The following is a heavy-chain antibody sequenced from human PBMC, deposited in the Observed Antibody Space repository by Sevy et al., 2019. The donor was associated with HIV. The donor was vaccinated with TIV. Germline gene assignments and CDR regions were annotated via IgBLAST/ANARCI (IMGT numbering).Heavy chain of an antibody. V-gene: IGHV3-7*03. CDR3: ARGWRGYIGSGSDYYYYGIDV. J-gene: IGHJ6*02. CDR1: GFAFNSYW. CDR2: IKEDGSEK. D-gene: IGHD3-10*01. Sequence: GGSLRISCAASGFAFNSYWMSWVRQAPGMGLQWVGTIKEDGSEKYYVDSMKGRFTISRDNAKNSLYLQMNSLRAEDTXVYYCARGWRGYIGSGSDYYYYGIDVWGQGTTVTVSS.